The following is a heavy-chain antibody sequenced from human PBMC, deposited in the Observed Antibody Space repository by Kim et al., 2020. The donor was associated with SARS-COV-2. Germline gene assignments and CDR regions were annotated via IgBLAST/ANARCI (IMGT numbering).Heavy chain of an antibody. D-gene: IGHD3-10*01. CDR3: AKGKGVDYYGSGSRYGMD. Sequence: GSLRLSCAASGFTFSSYAMSWVRQAPGKGLEWVSVIYSGGSSTYYADSVKGRFTISRDNSKNTLYLQMNSLRAEDTAVYYCAKGKGVDYYGSGSRYGMD. CDR1: GFTFSSYA. CDR2: IYSGGSST. J-gene: IGHJ6*01. V-gene: IGHV3-23*03.